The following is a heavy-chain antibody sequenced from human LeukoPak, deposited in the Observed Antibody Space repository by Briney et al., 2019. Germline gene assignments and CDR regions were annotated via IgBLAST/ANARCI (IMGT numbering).Heavy chain of an antibody. CDR1: GGSIRSYY. J-gene: IGHJ4*02. D-gene: IGHD3-3*01. V-gene: IGHV4-59*01. CDR2: IYYSGST. Sequence: SETLSLTCTVSGGSIRSYYWSWIRQPPGKGLEWIGYIYYSGSTNYNPSLKSRVTISVDTSKNQFSLKLSSVTAADTAVYYCARGLYDFWSGYYYYFDYWGQGTLVTVSS. CDR3: ARGLYDFWSGYYYYFDY.